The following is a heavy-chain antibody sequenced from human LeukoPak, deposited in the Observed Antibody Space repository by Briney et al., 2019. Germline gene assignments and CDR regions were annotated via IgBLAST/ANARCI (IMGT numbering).Heavy chain of an antibody. D-gene: IGHD1-1*01. CDR3: AKNRLEWPPGYFDY. J-gene: IGHJ4*02. CDR2: ISWNSGSI. V-gene: IGHV3-9*01. CDR1: GFTFDDYA. Sequence: PGRSLRLSCAASGFTFDDYAMHWVRQAPGKGLEWVSGISWNSGSIGYADSVKGRFTISRDNSKNTLYLQTNSLRAEDTAVYYCAKNRLEWPPGYFDYWGQGTLVTVSS.